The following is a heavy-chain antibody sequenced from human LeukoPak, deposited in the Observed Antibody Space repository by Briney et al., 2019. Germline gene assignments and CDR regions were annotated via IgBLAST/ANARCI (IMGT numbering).Heavy chain of an antibody. CDR1: GFTFSSHG. V-gene: IGHV3-30*02. Sequence: GGSLRLSCAASGFTFSSHGMHWVRQAPGKGLEWVAFIRYDGSNKYYADSVKGRFTISRDNSKNTLYLQMNSLRAEDTAVFYCAKSVGANTYFFDYWGQGTLVTVSP. CDR2: IRYDGSNK. CDR3: AKSVGANTYFFDY. D-gene: IGHD1-26*01. J-gene: IGHJ4*02.